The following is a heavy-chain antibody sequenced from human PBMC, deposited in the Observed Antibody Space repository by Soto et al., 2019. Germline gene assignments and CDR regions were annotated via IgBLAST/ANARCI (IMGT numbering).Heavy chain of an antibody. J-gene: IGHJ5*02. V-gene: IGHV4-31*03. D-gene: IGHD2-21*01. CDR1: GAALNSGNFY. Sequence: LSRTCSVSGAALNSGNFYWSWIRQVPGKGLEWIGHIYVTGAVDYNPSLRDRITISQDTSERQFSLNLRLVTAADTAVYYCARLRIATNNYKWFDPWGQGTLVTVSS. CDR3: ARLRIATNNYKWFDP. CDR2: IYVTGAV.